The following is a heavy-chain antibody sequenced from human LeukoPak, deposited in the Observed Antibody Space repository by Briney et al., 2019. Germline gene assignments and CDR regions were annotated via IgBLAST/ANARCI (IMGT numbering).Heavy chain of an antibody. CDR3: ARESGGPGYDILTGYYTPRYYYGMDV. CDR2: TYYRSKWYN. CDR1: GDSVSSNSAA. Sequence: SQTLSLTCAISGDSVSSNSAAWNWIRQSPSRGLEWPGRTYYRSKWYNDYAVSVKSRITINPDTSKNQFSLQLNSVTPEDTAVYYCARESGGPGYDILTGYYTPRYYYGMDVWGQGTTVTVSS. J-gene: IGHJ6*02. D-gene: IGHD3-9*01. V-gene: IGHV6-1*01.